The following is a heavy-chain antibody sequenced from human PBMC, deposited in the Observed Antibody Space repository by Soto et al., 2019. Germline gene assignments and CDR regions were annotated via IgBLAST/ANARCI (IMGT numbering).Heavy chain of an antibody. CDR2: IYPGDSDT. CDR1: GYSFTSYW. D-gene: IGHD3-22*01. Sequence: GESLKISCKGSGYSFTSYWIGWVRQMPGKGLEWMGIIYPGDSDTRYSPSFQGQVTISADESTSTAYMELSSLRSEDTAVYYCARDKDSSGYYFDYWGQGTLVTVSS. V-gene: IGHV5-51*01. J-gene: IGHJ4*02. CDR3: ARDKDSSGYYFDY.